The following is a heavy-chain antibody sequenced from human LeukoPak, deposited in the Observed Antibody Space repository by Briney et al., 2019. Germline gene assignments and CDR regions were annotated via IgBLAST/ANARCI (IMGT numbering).Heavy chain of an antibody. CDR1: GGSFSGYY. V-gene: IGHV4-34*01. Sequence: SETLSLTCAVYGGSFSGYYWSWIRQPPGKGLEWIGEINHSGSTNYNLSLKSRVTISVDTSKNQFSLKLSSVTAADTAVYYCARLESPPVTTVTTHNWFDPWGQGTLVTVSS. CDR3: ARLESPPVTTVTTHNWFDP. D-gene: IGHD4-11*01. J-gene: IGHJ5*02. CDR2: INHSGST.